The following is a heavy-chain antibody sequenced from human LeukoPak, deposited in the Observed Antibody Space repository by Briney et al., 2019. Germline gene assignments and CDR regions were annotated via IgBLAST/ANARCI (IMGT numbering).Heavy chain of an antibody. V-gene: IGHV4-4*07. Sequence: PSETLSLTCTVSGGSISSYYWSWIRQPAGKGLEWIGRIYTSGSTNYNPSLKSRVTMSVDTSKNQFSPKLSSVTAADTAVYYCARDREGIAARRYYFDYWGQGTLVTVSS. CDR3: ARDREGIAARRYYFDY. CDR1: GGSISSYY. D-gene: IGHD6-6*01. J-gene: IGHJ4*02. CDR2: IYTSGST.